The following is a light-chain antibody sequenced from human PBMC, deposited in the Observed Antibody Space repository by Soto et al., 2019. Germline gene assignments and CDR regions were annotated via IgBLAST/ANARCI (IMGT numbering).Light chain of an antibody. J-gene: IGKJ3*01. CDR3: QKFGSSPRFT. CDR2: GAS. Sequence: EIVLTQSPGTLSLSPGDRATLSCWASQTVSSTHLAWYQQKPGQAPRLLIHGASNRATGILDRFSGSGSGTDFTLTISRLEPEDFAVYYCQKFGSSPRFTFGPGTKVESK. V-gene: IGKV3-20*01. CDR1: QTVSSTH.